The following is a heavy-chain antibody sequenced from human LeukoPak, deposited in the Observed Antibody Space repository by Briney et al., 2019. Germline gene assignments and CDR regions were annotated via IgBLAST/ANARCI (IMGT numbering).Heavy chain of an antibody. V-gene: IGHV4-4*07. Sequence: SETLSLTCTVSGGSISSYYWSWLRQPAGKGLEWIGRIYTSGSTNYNPSLKSRVTMSVDTSKNQFSLKLSSVTAADTAVYYCARDAPYCGGDCYKAHFDYWGQGTLVTVSS. D-gene: IGHD2-21*01. CDR3: ARDAPYCGGDCYKAHFDY. CDR2: IYTSGST. J-gene: IGHJ4*02. CDR1: GGSISSYY.